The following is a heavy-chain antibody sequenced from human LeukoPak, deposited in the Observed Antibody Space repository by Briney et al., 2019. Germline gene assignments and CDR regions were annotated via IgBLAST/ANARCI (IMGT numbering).Heavy chain of an antibody. CDR3: TTDGVGVEGATYDN. J-gene: IGHJ4*02. Sequence: PGGSLRLSCAASGFTFSSYAMSWVRQAPGKGLECISGFSGSGGSTYYADSVKGRFTISRDNSKNTLYLQMNSLKTEDTAVYYCTTDGVGVEGATYDNWGQGTLVSVSS. V-gene: IGHV3-23*01. CDR1: GFTFSSYA. D-gene: IGHD1-26*01. CDR2: FSGSGGST.